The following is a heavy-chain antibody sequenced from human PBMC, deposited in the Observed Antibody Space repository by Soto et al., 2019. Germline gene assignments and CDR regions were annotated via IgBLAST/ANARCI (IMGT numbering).Heavy chain of an antibody. CDR3: ARGYSGYESSFDY. CDR1: GGSISSSNW. Sequence: SETLSLTCAVSGGSISSSNWWSWVRQPPGKGLEGIGEIYHSGSTNYNPSLKSRFTISVDKSKNRFSLKLSAVTAADTAVYYCARGYSGYESSFDYWGQGTLVTVSS. D-gene: IGHD5-12*01. J-gene: IGHJ4*02. V-gene: IGHV4-4*02. CDR2: IYHSGST.